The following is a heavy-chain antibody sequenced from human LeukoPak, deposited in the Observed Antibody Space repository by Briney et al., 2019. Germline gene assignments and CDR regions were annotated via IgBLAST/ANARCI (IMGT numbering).Heavy chain of an antibody. V-gene: IGHV1-18*01. Sequence: GASVKVSCKASGYTFTSYGISWVRQAPGQGLEWMGWISAYNGNTNYAQKLQGRVTMTTDTSTSTAYMELRSLRSDDTAVYYCARDGVDIVVVPADPYYYYYYMDVWGKGTTVTISS. CDR3: ARDGVDIVVVPADPYYYYYYMDV. D-gene: IGHD2-2*03. J-gene: IGHJ6*03. CDR2: ISAYNGNT. CDR1: GYTFTSYG.